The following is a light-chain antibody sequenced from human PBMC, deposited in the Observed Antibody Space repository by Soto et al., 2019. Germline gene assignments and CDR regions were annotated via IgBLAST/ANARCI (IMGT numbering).Light chain of an antibody. J-gene: IGLJ2*01. CDR1: SSNIGANP. CDR2: NND. Sequence: QSVLTQPPSASGTHGQRVTISCSGSSSNIGANPVNWYQQLPGTAPKLLIYNNDQRPSGVPDRFSASKSGTSASLAISGLRSEDEADYYCEAWIDSLYGALFGGGTKVTVL. V-gene: IGLV1-44*01. CDR3: EAWIDSLYGAL.